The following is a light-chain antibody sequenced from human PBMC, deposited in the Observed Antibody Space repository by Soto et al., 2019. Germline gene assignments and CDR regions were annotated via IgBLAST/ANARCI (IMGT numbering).Light chain of an antibody. CDR1: QSISSTY. J-gene: IGKJ1*01. Sequence: VLTQSPGTLSLSKGERATLSCRASQSISSTYLAWYQQKRGQAPRLLIYGASTRATGIPARFSGSGSGTEFTLTISSRQSEDFAVYYCQQYNNWPPWTFGQVTKVDIK. CDR2: GAS. CDR3: QQYNNWPPWT. V-gene: IGKV3-15*01.